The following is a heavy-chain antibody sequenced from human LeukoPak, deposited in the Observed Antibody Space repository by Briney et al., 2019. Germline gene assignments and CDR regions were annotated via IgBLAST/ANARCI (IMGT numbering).Heavy chain of an antibody. CDR2: ITGGGNNP. V-gene: IGHV3-23*01. CDR1: GFTFSTDD. J-gene: IGHJ4*02. CDR3: TQGSWGDD. Sequence: GGSLRLSCAASGFTFSTDDMTWVRQAPGKGLEWVSTITGGGNNPYYADSVKGRFTISRDNSKNTVYLQMNSLRAEDTAAYHCTQGSWGDDWGQGTLVTVSS. D-gene: IGHD7-27*01.